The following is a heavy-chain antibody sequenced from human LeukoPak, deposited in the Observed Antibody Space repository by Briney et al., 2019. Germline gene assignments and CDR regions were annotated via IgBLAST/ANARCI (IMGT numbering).Heavy chain of an antibody. Sequence: SVKVSCKASGYTFTSYGISWVRQAPGQGLEWMGRIIPIFGTANYAQKFQGRVTITTDESTSTAYMELSSLRSEDTAVYYCARNVLRFLEWLSPLDYWGQGTLVTVSS. V-gene: IGHV1-69*05. CDR1: GYTFTSYG. D-gene: IGHD3-3*01. J-gene: IGHJ4*02. CDR3: ARNVLRFLEWLSPLDY. CDR2: IIPIFGTA.